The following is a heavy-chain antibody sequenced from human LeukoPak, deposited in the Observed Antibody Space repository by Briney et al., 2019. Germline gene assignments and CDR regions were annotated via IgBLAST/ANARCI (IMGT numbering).Heavy chain of an antibody. Sequence: SQTLSLTCAISGDSVSSNSAAWNWIRQSPSRGLEWLGRTYYRSKWYNDCAVSVKSRITINPDTSKNQFSLQLNSVTPEDTAVYYCARDRGRITMVRYYGMDVWGQRTTVTASS. CDR3: ARDRGRITMVRYYGMDV. D-gene: IGHD3-10*01. V-gene: IGHV6-1*01. CDR1: GDSVSSNSAA. CDR2: TYYRSKWYN. J-gene: IGHJ6*02.